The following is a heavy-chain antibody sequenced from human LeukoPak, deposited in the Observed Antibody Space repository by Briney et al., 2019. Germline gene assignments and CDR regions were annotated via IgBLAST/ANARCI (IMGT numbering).Heavy chain of an antibody. D-gene: IGHD6-13*01. J-gene: IGHJ3*02. CDR1: GFTFDDYA. CDR2: ISWNSGSI. V-gene: IGHV3-9*01. CDR3: AKDLIAAAATGAFDI. Sequence: GRSLRLSCAASGFTFDDYAMHWVRHAPGKGLEWVSGISWNSGSIGYADSVKGRFTISRDNAKSSLYLQMNSLRAEDTALYYCAKDLIAAAATGAFDIWGQGTMVTVSS.